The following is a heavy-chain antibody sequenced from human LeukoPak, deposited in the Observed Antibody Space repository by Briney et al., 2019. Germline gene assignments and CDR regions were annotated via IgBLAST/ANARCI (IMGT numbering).Heavy chain of an antibody. V-gene: IGHV1-8*01. CDR1: GYTFTSYD. J-gene: IGHJ4*02. CDR3: ARGYSSGPDYFDY. Sequence: VASVKVSCKAPGYTFTSYDINWVRQATGQGLEWMGWMNPNSGNRGYAQKFQGRVTMTRNTSISTAYMELSSLRSEDTAVYYCARGYSSGPDYFDYWGQGTLVTVSS. D-gene: IGHD6-19*01. CDR2: MNPNSGNR.